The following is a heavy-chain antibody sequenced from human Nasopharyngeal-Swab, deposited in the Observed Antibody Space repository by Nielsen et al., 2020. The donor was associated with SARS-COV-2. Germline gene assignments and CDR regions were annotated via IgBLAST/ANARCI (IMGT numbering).Heavy chain of an antibody. D-gene: IGHD6-13*01. CDR2: ISGSGGST. V-gene: IGHV3-23*01. Sequence: WIRQPPGKGLEWVSAISGSGGSTYYADSVKGRFTISRDNSKNTLYLQMNSLRAEDTAVYYCAKDPPVYSSSWYYYWGQGTLVTVS. J-gene: IGHJ4*02. CDR3: AKDPPVYSSSWYYY.